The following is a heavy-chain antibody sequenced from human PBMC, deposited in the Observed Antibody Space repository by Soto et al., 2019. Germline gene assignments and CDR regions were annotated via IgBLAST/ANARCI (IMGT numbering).Heavy chain of an antibody. CDR1: GGTFSSYA. CDR3: ARDSIAARSGPRGYYYYGMDV. V-gene: IGHV1-69*01. J-gene: IGHJ6*02. Sequence: QVQLVQSGAEVKKPGSSVKVSCKASGGTFSSYAISWVRQAPGQGLEWMGGIIPIFGTANYAQKFQGRVTITAAESTSTAYMELSSLRSEDTAVYYCARDSIAARSGPRGYYYYGMDVWGQGTTVTVSS. CDR2: IIPIFGTA. D-gene: IGHD6-6*01.